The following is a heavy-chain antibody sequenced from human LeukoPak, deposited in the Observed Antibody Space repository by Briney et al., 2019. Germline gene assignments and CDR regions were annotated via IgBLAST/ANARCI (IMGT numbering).Heavy chain of an antibody. J-gene: IGHJ4*02. Sequence: ASVKVSCKASGYTFTSNDISWVRQAPGQGLEWMGWINTYTGNPTYAQGFTGRFVFSLDTSVSTAYLQISSLKAEDTAVYYCARWDYDSSGYALYYFDYWGQGTLVTVSS. CDR3: ARWDYDSSGYALYYFDY. CDR2: INTYTGNP. D-gene: IGHD3-22*01. CDR1: GYTFTSND. V-gene: IGHV7-4-1*02.